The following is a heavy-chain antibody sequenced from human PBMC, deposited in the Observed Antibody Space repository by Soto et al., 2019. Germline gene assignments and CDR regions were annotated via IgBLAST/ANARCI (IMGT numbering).Heavy chain of an antibody. D-gene: IGHD6-19*01. CDR1: GYTFTGYY. CDR3: ASMYSSGWLYYYYYGMDV. V-gene: IGHV1-2*02. Sequence: GASVKVSCKASGYTFTGYYMHWVRQAPGQGLEWMGWINPNSGGTSYAQKFQGRVTMTRDTSISTAYMELSRLRSDDTAVYYCASMYSSGWLYYYYYGMDVWGQGTTVTVSS. CDR2: INPNSGGT. J-gene: IGHJ6*02.